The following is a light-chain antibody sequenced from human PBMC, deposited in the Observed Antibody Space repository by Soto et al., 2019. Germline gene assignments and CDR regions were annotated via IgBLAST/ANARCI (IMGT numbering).Light chain of an antibody. Sequence: EIVMTQSPATLYMSPGERATLSCRASQSVSSKLVWYHQRPGQAPRLVIYSASTRATGIPARFSGSGSGTEFTLTINSLQSEDFAVYYCQQFNAWPWTFGQGTRVEIK. CDR3: QQFNAWPWT. CDR1: QSVSSK. CDR2: SAS. J-gene: IGKJ1*01. V-gene: IGKV3-15*01.